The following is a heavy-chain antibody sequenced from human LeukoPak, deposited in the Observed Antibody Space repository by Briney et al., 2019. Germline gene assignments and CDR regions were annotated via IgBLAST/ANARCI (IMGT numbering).Heavy chain of an antibody. CDR2: ISGSGGST. V-gene: IGHV3-23*01. D-gene: IGHD6-19*01. CDR3: AKSAGMLEQWLVPLYFDY. J-gene: IGHJ4*02. CDR1: GYNFSSYA. Sequence: GESLKISCKGSGYNFSSYAMSWVRQAPGKGLEWVSAISGSGGSTYYADSVKGRFTISRDNSKNTLYLQMNSLRAEDTAVYYCAKSAGMLEQWLVPLYFDYWGQGTLVTVSS.